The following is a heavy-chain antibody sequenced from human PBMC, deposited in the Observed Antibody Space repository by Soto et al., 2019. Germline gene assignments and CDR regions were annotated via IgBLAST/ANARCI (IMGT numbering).Heavy chain of an antibody. CDR3: ARVSPSYWNRGSCCSEGVCIDN. D-gene: IGHD2-15*01. CDR1: SGSTASHY. CDR2: IYYNWYI. Sequence: SETLSLTCTVSSGSTASHYWSRIRQPPGKGLEWIAYIYYNWYIIYNPSLQSRVTISIDTSKNQFSLKLSSVTAADTADYFCARVSPSYWNRGSCCSEGVCIDNWGQGTLVTVSS. V-gene: IGHV4-59*11. J-gene: IGHJ4*02.